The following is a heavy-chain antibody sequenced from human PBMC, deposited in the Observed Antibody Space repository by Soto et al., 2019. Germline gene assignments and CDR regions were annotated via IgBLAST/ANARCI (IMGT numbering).Heavy chain of an antibody. D-gene: IGHD2-15*01. CDR1: GGSISSDY. J-gene: IGHJ5*02. V-gene: IGHV4-59*08. Sequence: SETLSLTCTVSGGSISSDYWSWIRQPPGKGLERIGYVYYSGNSYLNPSLKSRVTISVGTSKNQFSLKVRSVTAADTAVYYCARTPIGYCSGGSCSNWFDPWGQGILVTVS. CDR3: ARTPIGYCSGGSCSNWFDP. CDR2: VYYSGNS.